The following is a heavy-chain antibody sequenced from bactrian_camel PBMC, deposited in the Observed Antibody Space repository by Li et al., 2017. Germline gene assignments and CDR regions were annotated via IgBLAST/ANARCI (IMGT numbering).Heavy chain of an antibody. J-gene: IGHJ4*01. V-gene: IGHV3S6*01. CDR1: GFTYTTYC. Sequence: VQLVESGGGSVQAGGSLRLSCAASGFTYTTYCMAWFRQAPGKEREGVAHIDSAGDTNYADSVKGRFTVSRDNAKNTLYLQMNSLTPEDTAMYYCAADQPESDYGANCQPEYEYNYWGQGTQVTVS. CDR3: AADQPESDYGANCQPEYEYNY. CDR2: IDSAGDT. D-gene: IGHD4*01.